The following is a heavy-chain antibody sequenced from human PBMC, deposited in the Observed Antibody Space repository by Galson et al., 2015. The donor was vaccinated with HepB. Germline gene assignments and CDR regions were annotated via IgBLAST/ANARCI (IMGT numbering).Heavy chain of an antibody. D-gene: IGHD6-19*01. J-gene: IGHJ4*02. CDR3: AKVFPEKTDGWYRQALYYFDS. CDR1: GFTFSYYA. Sequence: LRLSCAASGFTFSYYAMSWVRQAPGKGLEWVSAITPSGDNTFSADSMKGRFTISRDNSRNTLFLHMNSLRADDTAIYFCAKVFPEKTDGWYRQALYYFDSWGQGTRVTVSA. CDR2: ITPSGDNT. V-gene: IGHV3-23*01.